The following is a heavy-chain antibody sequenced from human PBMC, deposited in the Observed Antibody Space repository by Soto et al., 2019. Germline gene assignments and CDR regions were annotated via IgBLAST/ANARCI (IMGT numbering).Heavy chain of an antibody. CDR1: GFTFTGHY. CDR2: INPHSGGT. J-gene: IGHJ4*02. V-gene: IGHV1-2*02. D-gene: IGHD3-9*01. Sequence: ASVKVSCKPSGFTFTGHYVHWVRQALGQGIEWMGWINPHSGGTSYAQKFQGRVTMTRDTSITTAYMELSRLSSDDTAVYYCAKDRYYDILTNSDYWGQGTLVTVSS. CDR3: AKDRYYDILTNSDY.